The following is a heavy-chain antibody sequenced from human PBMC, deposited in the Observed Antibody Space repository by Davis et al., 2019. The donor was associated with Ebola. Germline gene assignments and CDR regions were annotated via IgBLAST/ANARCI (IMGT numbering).Heavy chain of an antibody. Sequence: MPSETLSLTCAVSGGSISSSNWWSWVRQPPGKGLEWIGEIYHSGSTNYNPSLKSRVTISVDKSKNQFSLKLSSVTAADTAVYYCARGVGYYYDSSGYYRYYGMDVWGKGTTVTVSS. D-gene: IGHD3-22*01. CDR2: IYHSGST. V-gene: IGHV4-4*02. CDR3: ARGVGYYYDSSGYYRYYGMDV. CDR1: GGSISSSNW. J-gene: IGHJ6*04.